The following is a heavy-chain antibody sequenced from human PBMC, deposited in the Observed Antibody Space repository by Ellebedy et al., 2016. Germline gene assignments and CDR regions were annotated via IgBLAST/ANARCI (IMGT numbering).Heavy chain of an antibody. CDR3: AKGPVTVRYYYGMDV. V-gene: IGHV3-23*01. CDR2: ISGSGGST. CDR1: GFTFSSYA. D-gene: IGHD4-11*01. J-gene: IGHJ6*02. Sequence: GGSLRLXXAASGFTFSSYAMSWVRQAPGKGLEWVSAISGSGGSTYYADSVKGRFTISRDNSKNTLYLQMNSLRAEDTAVYYCAKGPVTVRYYYGMDVWGQGTTVTVSS.